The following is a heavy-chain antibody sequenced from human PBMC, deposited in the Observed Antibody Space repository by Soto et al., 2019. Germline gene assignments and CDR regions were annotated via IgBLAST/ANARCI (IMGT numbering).Heavy chain of an antibody. CDR1: GFTFSSYG. CDR3: ARDGIAVAGNWFDP. D-gene: IGHD6-19*01. V-gene: IGHV3-33*01. Sequence: GGSLRLSCAASGFTFSSYGMHWVRQAPGKGLEWVAVIWYDGSNKYYADSVKGRFTISRDNSKNTLYLQMNSLRAEDTAVYYCARDGIAVAGNWFDPWGQGTLVTVSS. J-gene: IGHJ5*02. CDR2: IWYDGSNK.